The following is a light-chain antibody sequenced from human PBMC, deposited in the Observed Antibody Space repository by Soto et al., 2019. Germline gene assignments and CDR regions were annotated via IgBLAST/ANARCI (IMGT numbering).Light chain of an antibody. CDR2: LNSDGSH. CDR3: QTWGTGIHV. Sequence: QLVLTQSPSASASLGASVKLTCTLSSGHSTYAIAWHQQQPEKGPRYLMNLNSDGSHTKGDGIPDRFSGSSSGAERYPTISSLQSEDEADYYCQTWGTGIHVFGGGTKLTVL. V-gene: IGLV4-69*01. J-gene: IGLJ2*01. CDR1: SGHSTYA.